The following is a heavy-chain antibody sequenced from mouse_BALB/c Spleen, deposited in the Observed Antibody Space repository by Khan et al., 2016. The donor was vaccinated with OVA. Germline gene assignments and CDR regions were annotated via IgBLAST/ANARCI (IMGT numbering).Heavy chain of an antibody. CDR3: ARQPYYHYNVMDY. J-gene: IGHJ4*01. Sequence: VELVESGPGLVAPSQSLSITCTISGFSLTNYGVHWVRQPPGKGLEWLGVIWTAGSKTYNSALKSSMTITKDNSKNQDYLKMNSLQTDDTAIYFCARQPYYHYNVMDYWGQGTSVTVSS. D-gene: IGHD2-4*01. CDR2: IWTAGSK. CDR1: GFSLTNYG. V-gene: IGHV2-6-1*01.